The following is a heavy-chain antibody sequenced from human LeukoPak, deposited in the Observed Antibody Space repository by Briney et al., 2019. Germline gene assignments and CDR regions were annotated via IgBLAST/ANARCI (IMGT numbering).Heavy chain of an antibody. CDR3: AREAVSGWYDYFDS. Sequence: SETLSLTCTVSGGSIITGSYYWSWIRQPAGKGLEWIGRVYSGGSTHYNPSLRSRVTISVDRSKNQFSLRLSSVTAADTAVYYCAREAVSGWYDYFDSWGQGTLVTVSS. V-gene: IGHV4-61*02. J-gene: IGHJ4*02. D-gene: IGHD6-19*01. CDR2: VYSGGST. CDR1: GGSIITGSYY.